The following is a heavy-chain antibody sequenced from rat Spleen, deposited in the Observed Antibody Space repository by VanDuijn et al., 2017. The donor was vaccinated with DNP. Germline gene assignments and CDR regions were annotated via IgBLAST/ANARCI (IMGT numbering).Heavy chain of an antibody. D-gene: IGHD5-1*01. V-gene: IGHV5S23*01. J-gene: IGHJ2*01. CDR3: KVGAQY. Sequence: EVQLVESGGGLVQPGRSLKLSCVASGFTFSDFAMAWVRQPPKKGLEWVATVSTSGSKTYYQDSVNGRFTVSRDDAKSSLYLQLNSLKSEDTATYYCKVGAQYWGQGVMVTVSS. CDR1: GFTFSDFA. CDR2: VSTSGSKT.